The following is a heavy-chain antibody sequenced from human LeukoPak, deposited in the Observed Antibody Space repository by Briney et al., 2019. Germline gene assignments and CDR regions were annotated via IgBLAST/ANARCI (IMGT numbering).Heavy chain of an antibody. Sequence: SGTLSLPCAVSVGSISSGNWWTWVRQSSGKGLEWIGEIYHNGTHNYNPSLKSRVTMSVDTSKNQFSLKLSSVTAADTAVYYCASLSTVTTGYGIAYGGQGTLVTVSS. J-gene: IGHJ4*02. D-gene: IGHD4-17*01. CDR2: IYHNGTH. V-gene: IGHV4-4*02. CDR1: VGSISSGNW. CDR3: ASLSTVTTGYGIAY.